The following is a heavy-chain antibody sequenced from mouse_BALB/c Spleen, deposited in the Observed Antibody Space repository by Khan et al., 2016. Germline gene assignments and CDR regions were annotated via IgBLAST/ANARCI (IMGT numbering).Heavy chain of an antibody. V-gene: IGHV14-4*02. D-gene: IGHD3-1*01. CDR3: YPWCQLGLPFAY. J-gene: IGHJ3*01. CDR1: GFNIKDYY. CDR2: IDTENGDD. Sequence: EVQLQESGAELVRSGASVKLSCTASGFNIKDYYMNWVKQRPEQGLEWIGWIDTENGDDVYAAKFQDKAKRNADTYANTAYLQFNSLTSEYTSVYYCYPWCQLGLPFAYWCPGPLVTVSA.